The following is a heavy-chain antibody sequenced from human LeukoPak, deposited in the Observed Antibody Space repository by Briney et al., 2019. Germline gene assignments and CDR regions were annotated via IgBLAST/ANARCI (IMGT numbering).Heavy chain of an antibody. V-gene: IGHV4-4*07. CDR1: GGSISNYY. CDR3: ARRYGSGSSGTFDY. Sequence: SETLSLTCTVSGGSISNYYWSWIRQPAGKGLEWIGRIYTSGSTNYNPSLKSRVTISVDTSKNQFSLKLSSVTDADTAVYYCARRYGSGSSGTFDYWGQGTLVTVSS. CDR2: IYTSGST. J-gene: IGHJ4*02. D-gene: IGHD3-10*01.